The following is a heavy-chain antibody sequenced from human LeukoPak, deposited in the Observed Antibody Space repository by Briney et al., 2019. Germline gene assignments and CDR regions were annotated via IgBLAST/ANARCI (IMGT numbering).Heavy chain of an antibody. V-gene: IGHV3-49*04. CDR1: GFTFGDYA. CDR3: TRAGSSGYYYLNYFDY. J-gene: IGHJ4*02. D-gene: IGHD3-22*01. CDR2: IRSKAYGGTT. Sequence: QPGGSLRLSCTASGFTFGDYAMSWVRQAPGKGLEWVGFIRSKAYGGTTEYAASVKGRFTISRDDSKSIAYLQMNSLKTEDTAVYYCTRAGSSGYYYLNYFDYWGQGTLVTVSS.